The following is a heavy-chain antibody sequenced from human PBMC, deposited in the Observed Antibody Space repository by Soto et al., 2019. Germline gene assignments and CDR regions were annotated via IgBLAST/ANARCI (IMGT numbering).Heavy chain of an antibody. Sequence: QVQLQESGPGLVKPSETLSLTCTVSGGSISRYFWGWIRQPPGKGLELIGYIYYTGSTNYHPSLKKRVTITVDTSQNQFSLKLNSVTAADTAVYFCARSLRNDLVDYWGQGALVTVSS. CDR3: ARSLRNDLVDY. CDR2: IYYTGST. D-gene: IGHD3-16*01. V-gene: IGHV4-59*01. J-gene: IGHJ4*02. CDR1: GGSISRYF.